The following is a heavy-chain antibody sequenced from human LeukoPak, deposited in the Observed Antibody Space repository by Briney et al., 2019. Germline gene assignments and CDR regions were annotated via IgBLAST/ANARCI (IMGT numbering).Heavy chain of an antibody. CDR1: GFTFSNYW. V-gene: IGHV3-7*01. CDR2: IKPDGSEK. Sequence: GGSLRLSCAASGFTFSNYWMSWVRQAPGKGLEWVANIKPDGSEKYYVDSVKGRFTISRDNSKNTLYLQMNSLRTEDTAVYFCAKDRAITVAGTGLEYWGQGALVTVSS. CDR3: AKDRAITVAGTGLEY. J-gene: IGHJ4*02. D-gene: IGHD6-19*01.